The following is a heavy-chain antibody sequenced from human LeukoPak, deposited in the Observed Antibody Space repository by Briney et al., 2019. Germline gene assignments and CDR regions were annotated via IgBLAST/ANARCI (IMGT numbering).Heavy chain of an antibody. CDR3: ARSSQGDSSGYWWDY. CDR1: GFTFSSYT. D-gene: IGHD3-22*01. CDR2: ISSSNSYI. J-gene: IGHJ4*02. V-gene: IGHV3-21*01. Sequence: PGGSLRLSCAASGFTFSSYTMNWVRQAPGKGLEWVSSISSSNSYIYYADSVKGRFTISRDNAKNSLYLQMNSLRAEDTAVYYCARSSQGDSSGYWWDYWGQGTLVTVSP.